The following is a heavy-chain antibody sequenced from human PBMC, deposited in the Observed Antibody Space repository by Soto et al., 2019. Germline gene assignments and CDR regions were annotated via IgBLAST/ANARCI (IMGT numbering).Heavy chain of an antibody. CDR2: IFSSGST. V-gene: IGHV4-4*07. J-gene: IGHJ4*02. D-gene: IGHD5-12*01. CDR3: AREGSYSAYNFAHGIQLWSFDF. CDR1: GGSINTFY. Sequence: SETLSLTCTVSGGSINTFYWSWVRQPAGKGLEWIGRIFSSGSTSFNPSLGSRVAMSVDTSKNHFSLNLSSVTAADMAVYYCAREGSYSAYNFAHGIQLWSFDFWGQGALVTVSS.